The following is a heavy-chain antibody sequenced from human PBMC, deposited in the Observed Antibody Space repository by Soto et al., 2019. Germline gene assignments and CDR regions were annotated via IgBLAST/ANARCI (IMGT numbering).Heavy chain of an antibody. D-gene: IGHD2-2*01. CDR3: ARDIVVVPAATSRWFDP. CDR1: GGTFSSYA. J-gene: IGHJ5*02. V-gene: IGHV1-69*01. CDR2: IIPIFGTA. Sequence: QVQLVQSGAEVKKPGSSVKVSCKASGGTFSSYAISWVRQAPGQGLEWMGGIIPIFGTANYAQKFQGRVTITADESTSTAYMEMSSLRSEDTALYYCARDIVVVPAATSRWFDPWGQGTLVTVSS.